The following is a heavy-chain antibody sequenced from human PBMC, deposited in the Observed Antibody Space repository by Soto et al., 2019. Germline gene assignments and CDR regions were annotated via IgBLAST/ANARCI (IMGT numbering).Heavy chain of an antibody. J-gene: IGHJ5*02. V-gene: IGHV1-69*12. CDR3: ARLEDYGDSYNWFDP. D-gene: IGHD4-17*01. CDR1: GGTFSSYA. CDR2: IIPIFGTA. Sequence: QVQLVQSGAEVKKPGSSVKVSCKASGGTFSSYAISWVRQAPGQGLEWMGGIIPIFGTANYAQKFQGRVTIXGDXSXTTAYMELSSLRSEDTAVYYCARLEDYGDSYNWFDPWGQGTLVTVSS.